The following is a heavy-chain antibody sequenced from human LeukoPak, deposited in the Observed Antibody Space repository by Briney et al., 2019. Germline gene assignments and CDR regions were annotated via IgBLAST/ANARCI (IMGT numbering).Heavy chain of an antibody. J-gene: IGHJ4*02. Sequence: PGGSLRLSCAASGFTFSRYWMTWVRQAPGKGLEWVANIKQDGTEKYYVDSVKGRFTISRDNAKNSLYLQMNSLRAEDTAVYYCARVSEGGLLRSDYWGQEPLVTVSS. V-gene: IGHV3-7*05. CDR2: IKQDGTEK. CDR3: ARVSEGGLLRSDY. D-gene: IGHD4-17*01. CDR1: GFTFSRYW.